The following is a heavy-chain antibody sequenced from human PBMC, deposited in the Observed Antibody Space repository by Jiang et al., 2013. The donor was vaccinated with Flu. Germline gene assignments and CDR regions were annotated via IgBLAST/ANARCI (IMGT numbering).Heavy chain of an antibody. Sequence: VQLVESGGGVVQSGGSLRLSCAASGFTFNTFGTHWVRQAPGKGLEWVALILYDGSYKYYADSVKGRFTISRDNSKNTLYLQMSSLRAEDRAVYYCATDTQHRVLQQWGQGTLVIVTS. V-gene: IGHV3-30*02. CDR2: ILYDGSYK. CDR3: ATDTQHRVLQQ. D-gene: IGHD6-13*01. CDR1: GFTFNTFG. J-gene: IGHJ1*01.